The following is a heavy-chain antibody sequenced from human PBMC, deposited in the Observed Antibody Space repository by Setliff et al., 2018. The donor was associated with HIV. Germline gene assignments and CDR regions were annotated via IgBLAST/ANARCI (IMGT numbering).Heavy chain of an antibody. J-gene: IGHJ3*02. CDR3: ARDQGEAAARWDAFDI. V-gene: IGHV1-46*01. CDR1: GYILTSHY. D-gene: IGHD6-13*01. Sequence: GASVKVSCKASGYILTSHYMHWVRQAPGQGLEWMGIINPSVGSTSYAQKFQGRVTMTRDTSTSTVYMQLSGLTSEDTAVYYCARDQGEAAARWDAFDIWGQGTLVTVSS. CDR2: INPSVGST.